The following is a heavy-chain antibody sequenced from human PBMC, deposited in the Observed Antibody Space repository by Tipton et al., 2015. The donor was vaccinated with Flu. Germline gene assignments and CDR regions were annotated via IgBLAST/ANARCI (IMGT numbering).Heavy chain of an antibody. J-gene: IGHJ3*02. CDR1: GFTFSSYS. CDR3: ASRVVGAAFDI. CDR2: ISSSSSYI. Sequence: SLRLSCAASGFTFSSYSMSWVRQAPGKGLEWVSSISSSSSYIYYADSVKGRFTISRDNAKNSLYLQMNSLRAEDTAVYYCASRVVGAAFDIWGQGTMVTVSS. V-gene: IGHV3-21*01. D-gene: IGHD2-15*01.